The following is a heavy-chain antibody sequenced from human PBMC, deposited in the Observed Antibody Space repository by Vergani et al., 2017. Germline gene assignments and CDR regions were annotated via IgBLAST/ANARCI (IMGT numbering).Heavy chain of an antibody. J-gene: IGHJ3*02. V-gene: IGHV3-9*01. Sequence: EVQLVESGGGLVQPGRSLRLSCAASGFTFDDYAMHWVRQAPGKGLEWVSGISWNSGSIGYADSVKGRFTISRDNAKNSLYLQMNSLRAEDTALYYCAKTRIAAASSLAFDIWGQGKTVTVSS. D-gene: IGHD6-6*01. CDR2: ISWNSGSI. CDR1: GFTFDDYA. CDR3: AKTRIAAASSLAFDI.